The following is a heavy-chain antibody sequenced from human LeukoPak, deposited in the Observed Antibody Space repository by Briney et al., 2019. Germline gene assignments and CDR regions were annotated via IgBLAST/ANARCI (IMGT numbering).Heavy chain of an antibody. V-gene: IGHV3-23*01. J-gene: IGHJ4*02. CDR1: GFTFSSYA. Sequence: GGSLRLSCAASGFTFSSYAMSWVRQAPGKGLEWVSAISGSGGSTYYADSVKGRFTISRDNSKNTLYLQMNSLRAEDTAVYYCAKDRPTYYYDSSGYYFFDYWGQGTLVTVSS. CDR2: ISGSGGST. D-gene: IGHD3-22*01. CDR3: AKDRPTYYYDSSGYYFFDY.